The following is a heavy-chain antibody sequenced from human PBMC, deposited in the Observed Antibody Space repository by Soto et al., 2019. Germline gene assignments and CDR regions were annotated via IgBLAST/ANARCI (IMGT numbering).Heavy chain of an antibody. CDR1: GLTFSSYA. V-gene: IGHV3-23*01. D-gene: IGHD2-2*02. Sequence: GGSLRLSCAASGLTFSSYAMSWVRQAPGKGLEWVSAISGSGGSTYYADSVKGRFTISRDNSKNTLYLQMNSLRAEDTAVYYCAKPGYCSSTSCYTGSSDYWGQGTLVTVSS. CDR2: ISGSGGST. CDR3: AKPGYCSSTSCYTGSSDY. J-gene: IGHJ4*02.